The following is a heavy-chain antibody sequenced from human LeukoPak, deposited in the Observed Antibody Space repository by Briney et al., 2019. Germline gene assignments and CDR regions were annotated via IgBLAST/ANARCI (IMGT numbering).Heavy chain of an antibody. CDR2: INISGGST. CDR1: GFTFSNHA. Sequence: PGGSLRLSCAASGFTFSNHAMTWVRQAPGKGLEWVSTINISGGSTFYADSVKGRFTISRDNSKNTLSLQMNSLRAEGTAIYYCAKGESKDYLNYFDYLNYFDHWGQGALVTVSS. J-gene: IGHJ4*02. D-gene: IGHD2/OR15-2a*01. CDR3: AKGESKDYLNYFDYLNYFDH. V-gene: IGHV3-23*01.